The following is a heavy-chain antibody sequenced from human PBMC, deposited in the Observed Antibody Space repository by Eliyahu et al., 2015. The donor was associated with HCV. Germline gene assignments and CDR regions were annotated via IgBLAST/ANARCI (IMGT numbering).Heavy chain of an antibody. D-gene: IGHD3-22*01. V-gene: IGHV3-9*01. CDR1: GFXFDXYA. Sequence: EVQLVESGGGLVQPXXXXRLSCXASGFXFDXYAMHWVRQAPGKGLEGVSSINWNSETIGYADSVKGRFTISRDNGKNSLYLQMNSLRAEDTALYYCAKETLXSSGYYLTPFFDFWGQGTLVTVSS. CDR2: INWNSETI. J-gene: IGHJ4*02. CDR3: AKETLXSSGYYLTPFFDF.